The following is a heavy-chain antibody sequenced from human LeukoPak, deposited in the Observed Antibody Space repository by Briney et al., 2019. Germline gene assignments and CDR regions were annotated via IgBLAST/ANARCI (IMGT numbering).Heavy chain of an antibody. D-gene: IGHD6-13*01. V-gene: IGHV1-46*01. Sequence: ASVKVSCKASGYTFTSYYMHWVRQAPGQGLEWMGIINPSGGSTSYAQKFQGRVTMTRDTSTSTVYMELSSLRSEDTAVYYCARDQSSSGHWYYFDYWGQGTLVTVSS. J-gene: IGHJ4*02. CDR3: ARDQSSSGHWYYFDY. CDR1: GYTFTSYY. CDR2: INPSGGST.